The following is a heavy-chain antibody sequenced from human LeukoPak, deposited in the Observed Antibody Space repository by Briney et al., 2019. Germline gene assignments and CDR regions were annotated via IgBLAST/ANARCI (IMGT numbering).Heavy chain of an antibody. J-gene: IGHJ4*02. Sequence: PGRSLILSCAASGFPFDDKAMHWVRQAPGKGLEWVAGISRNSDSTGYADSVKGRFTISRDNAKNSLYLQMNSLRAEDMALYYCVKDIGSGSYRYGGYFDYWGQGTLVTVSS. V-gene: IGHV3-9*03. CDR1: GFPFDDKA. D-gene: IGHD1-26*01. CDR3: VKDIGSGSYRYGGYFDY. CDR2: ISRNSDST.